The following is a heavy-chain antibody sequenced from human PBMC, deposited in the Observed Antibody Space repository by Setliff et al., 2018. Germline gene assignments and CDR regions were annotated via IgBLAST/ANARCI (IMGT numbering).Heavy chain of an antibody. CDR2: ISGYNGNT. V-gene: IGHV1-18*01. CDR1: GYTFINYG. Sequence: ASVKVSCKTSGYTFINYGLSWMRQAPGQGLEWMGWISGYNGNTDYAQNLQGRVTMTIDTSTSTAYMELRSLRSDDTAVYYCARVLRLEWLLPTFDSWGQGTLVTVSS. D-gene: IGHD3-3*01. J-gene: IGHJ4*02. CDR3: ARVLRLEWLLPTFDS.